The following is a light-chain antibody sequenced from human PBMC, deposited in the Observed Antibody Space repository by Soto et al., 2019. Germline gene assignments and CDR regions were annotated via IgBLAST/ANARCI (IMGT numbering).Light chain of an antibody. Sequence: QSALTQSPSASATPGQRVTISCSGSRSNIGTYAVNWYQQLPGTAPTLLIFRNHQRPSGVPDRFSGSKSGTSASLAISGPQSEDEADYYCAAWDDSLRAVVFGGGTKVTVL. J-gene: IGLJ2*01. CDR2: RNH. CDR1: RSNIGTYA. V-gene: IGLV1-44*01. CDR3: AAWDDSLRAVV.